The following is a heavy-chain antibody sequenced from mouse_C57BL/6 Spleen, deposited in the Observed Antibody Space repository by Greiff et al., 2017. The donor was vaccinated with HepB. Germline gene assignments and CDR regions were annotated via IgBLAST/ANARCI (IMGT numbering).Heavy chain of an antibody. D-gene: IGHD1-1*01. CDR2: IDPSDSET. CDR3: ARAPITTGWYFDV. V-gene: IGHV1-52*01. CDR1: GYTFTSYW. J-gene: IGHJ1*03. Sequence: VQLQQPGAELVRPGSSVKLSCKASGYTFTSYWMHWVKQRPIQGLEWIGNIDPSDSETHYNQKFKDKATLTVDKSSSTAYMQLSSLTSEDSAVYYCARAPITTGWYFDVWGTGTTVTVSS.